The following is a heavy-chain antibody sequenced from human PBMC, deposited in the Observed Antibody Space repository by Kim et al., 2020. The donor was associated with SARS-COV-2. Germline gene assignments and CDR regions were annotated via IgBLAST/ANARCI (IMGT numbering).Heavy chain of an antibody. V-gene: IGHV4-39*01. J-gene: IGHJ4*02. D-gene: IGHD6-13*01. Sequence: SETLSLTCTVSGGSISSSSYYWGWIRQPPGKGLEWIGSIYYSGSTYYNPSLKSRVTISVDTSKNQFSLKLSSVTAADTAVYYCASTSGLAAAVDYWGQGTLVTVSS. CDR2: IYYSGST. CDR1: GGSISSSSYY. CDR3: ASTSGLAAAVDY.